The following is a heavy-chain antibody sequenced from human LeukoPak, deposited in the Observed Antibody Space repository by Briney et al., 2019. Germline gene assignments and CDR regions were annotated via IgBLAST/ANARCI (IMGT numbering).Heavy chain of an antibody. Sequence: PGGSLRLSCAASGFTFSSYAMHWVRQAPGKGLEWVAVISYDGSNKYYADSVKGRFTISRDNSKNTLYLQMNSLRAEDTAVYYCAKDRAVGAEGGYFQHWGQGTLVTVSS. CDR1: GFTFSSYA. V-gene: IGHV3-30-3*01. D-gene: IGHD1-26*01. J-gene: IGHJ1*01. CDR2: ISYDGSNK. CDR3: AKDRAVGAEGGYFQH.